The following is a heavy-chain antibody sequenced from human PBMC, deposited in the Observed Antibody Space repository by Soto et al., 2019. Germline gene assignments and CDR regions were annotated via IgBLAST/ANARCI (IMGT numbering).Heavy chain of an antibody. CDR3: AREDGSGGRRHDF. J-gene: IGHJ4*02. D-gene: IGHD2-15*01. V-gene: IGHV1-46*01. CDR2: INPSDGST. Sequence: QVQLVQSGAEVTKPGASVKISCKTSGYTFALHYIHWVRQVPGQGLEWMGMINPSDGSTSYVQKFQGRVTMTRDTAATTVFLNMGRLTAHDTAVFYCAREDGSGGRRHDFWGQGTLVTVSS. CDR1: GYTFALHY.